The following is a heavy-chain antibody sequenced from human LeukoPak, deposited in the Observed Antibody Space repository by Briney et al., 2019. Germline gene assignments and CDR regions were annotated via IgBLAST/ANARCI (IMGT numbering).Heavy chain of an antibody. J-gene: IGHJ4*02. D-gene: IGHD3-10*01. CDR2: ISSDGIPQ. CDR3: ALQGGDARLTKLRGVIIHNFHY. V-gene: IGHV3-30*04. Sequence: GGSLRLSCVVSGFTFTSYHMHWVRQAPGKGPEWVAFISSDGIPQSYADSVKGRFTISRDNSKNTLFLEMKSLRAEDTAVYYCALQGGDARLTKLRGVIIHNFHYWGQGTLVTVSS. CDR1: GFTFTSYH.